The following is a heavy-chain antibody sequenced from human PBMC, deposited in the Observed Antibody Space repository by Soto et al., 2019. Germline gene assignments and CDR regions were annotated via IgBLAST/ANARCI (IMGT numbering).Heavy chain of an antibody. Sequence: PSETLSLTCTVSGGSISSSSYYWGWIRQPPGKGLEWIGSIYYSGSTYYNPSLKSRVTISVDTSKNQFSLKLSSVTAADTAVYNCARRASGYYYYYMDVWGKGTTVTVSS. V-gene: IGHV4-39*01. D-gene: IGHD6-6*01. CDR1: GGSISSSSYY. CDR2: IYYSGST. CDR3: ARRASGYYYYYMDV. J-gene: IGHJ6*03.